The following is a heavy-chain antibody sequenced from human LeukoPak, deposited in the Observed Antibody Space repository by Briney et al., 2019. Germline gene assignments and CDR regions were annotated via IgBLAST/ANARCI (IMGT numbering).Heavy chain of an antibody. CDR1: GYTFTSYD. J-gene: IGHJ3*02. D-gene: IGHD2-2*01. Sequence: ASVKVSCKASGYTFTSYDINWVRQATGQGLEWMGWMNPNSGNTGYAQKFQGRVTMTRNTSISTAYMELSSLRSEDTAVYYCARDLGYCSSTSCDDAFDIWGQGTMVTVSS. CDR3: ARDLGYCSSTSCDDAFDI. CDR2: MNPNSGNT. V-gene: IGHV1-8*01.